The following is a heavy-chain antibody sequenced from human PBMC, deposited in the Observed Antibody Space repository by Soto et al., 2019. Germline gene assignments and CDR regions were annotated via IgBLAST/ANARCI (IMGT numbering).Heavy chain of an antibody. Sequence: PGGSLRLSCAASGFTFSSYAMHWVRPAPGKGLEWVAVISYDGSNKYYADSVKGRFTISRDNAKNSLYLQMNSLRDEDTAVYYCARVPPIVGGLDYWGQGTLVTVSS. J-gene: IGHJ4*02. CDR3: ARVPPIVGGLDY. CDR2: ISYDGSNK. CDR1: GFTFSSYA. D-gene: IGHD1-26*01. V-gene: IGHV3-30-3*01.